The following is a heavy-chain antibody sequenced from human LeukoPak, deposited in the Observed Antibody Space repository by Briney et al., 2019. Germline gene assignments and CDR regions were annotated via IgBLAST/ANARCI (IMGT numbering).Heavy chain of an antibody. D-gene: IGHD2-21*02. V-gene: IGHV1-69*13. CDR2: IIPIFGTA. CDR1: GGTFSSYA. CDR3: AREDYCGGDCYEN. Sequence: GASVTVSCKASGGTFSSYAISWVRQTPGQGLEWMGGIIPIFGTANYAQKFQGRVTITADESTSTAYMELSSLRSEDTAVYYCAREDYCGGDCYENWGQGTLVTVSS. J-gene: IGHJ4*01.